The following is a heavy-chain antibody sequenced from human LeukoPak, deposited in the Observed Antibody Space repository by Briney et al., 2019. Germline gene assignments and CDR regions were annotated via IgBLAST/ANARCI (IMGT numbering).Heavy chain of an antibody. CDR3: ARVDAVAARPFDY. D-gene: IGHD6-6*01. J-gene: IGHJ4*02. Sequence: ASVKVSCEASGYTVTGYNMHWVRQAPGQGLEWMGWVNPNSGGTNYAQKFQGRVTMTRDTSISTAYMELSRLRSDDTAVYYCARVDAVAARPFDYWGQGTLVTVSS. V-gene: IGHV1-2*02. CDR1: GYTVTGYN. CDR2: VNPNSGGT.